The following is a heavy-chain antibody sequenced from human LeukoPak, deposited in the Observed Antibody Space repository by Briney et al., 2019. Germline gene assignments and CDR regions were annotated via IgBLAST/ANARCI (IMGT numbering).Heavy chain of an antibody. D-gene: IGHD3-22*01. CDR1: GFTFRNYG. CDR3: ARGGADYFYDSSGYYDLYGLDV. CDR2: ISYDDSNK. J-gene: IGHJ6*02. V-gene: IGHV3-30*03. Sequence: GRSLRLSCAASGFTFRNYGIHWVRQAPGKGLEWVTVISYDDSNKYYADSVKGRFTISRDNSKSTLYLQMNSLRAEDTAVYYCARGGADYFYDSSGYYDLYGLDVWGQGTTVTVSS.